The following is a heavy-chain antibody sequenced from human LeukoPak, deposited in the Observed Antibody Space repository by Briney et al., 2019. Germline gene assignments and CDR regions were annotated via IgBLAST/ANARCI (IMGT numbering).Heavy chain of an antibody. CDR2: ISSSSSYI. Sequence: GGSLRLSCAASGFAFSSYSMNWVRQAPGKGLEWVSSISSSSSYIYYADSVKGRFTISRDNAKNSLYLQMNSLRAEDTAVYYCATYYDILTGFDYWGQGTLVTVSS. CDR3: ATYYDILTGFDY. J-gene: IGHJ4*02. CDR1: GFAFSSYS. V-gene: IGHV3-21*01. D-gene: IGHD3-9*01.